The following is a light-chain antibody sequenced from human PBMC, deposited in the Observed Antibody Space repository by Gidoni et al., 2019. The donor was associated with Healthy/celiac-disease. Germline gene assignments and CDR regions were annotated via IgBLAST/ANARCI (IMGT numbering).Light chain of an antibody. CDR2: WAS. V-gene: IGKV4-1*01. Sequence: DIVMTQSPDSLAVSLGERATINCKYSQSVLYSSNNKNYLAWSQQKPGQPPKLLIYWASTREAGVPDRFSGSGSGTDFTLTVSSLQAEDVAVYYCQQYYSTPRTFXQXTKLEIK. CDR3: QQYYSTPRT. CDR1: QSVLYSSNNKNY. J-gene: IGKJ2*02.